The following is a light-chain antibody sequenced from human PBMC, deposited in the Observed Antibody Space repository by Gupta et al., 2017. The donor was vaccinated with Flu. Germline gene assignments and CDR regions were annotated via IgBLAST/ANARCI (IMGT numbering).Light chain of an antibody. CDR3: KQYYGSPLT. V-gene: IGKV4-1*01. CDR2: WAS. J-gene: IGKJ4*01. Sequence: YLGERATINCKSSQSVLYSPDNKSFLGWYQQIPGLTRKLLFYWASTRESGVAERFCGRGSGTDFTLTIRSVQAEDVAVYYCKQYYGSPLTFGGGTKVEIK. CDR1: QSVLYSPDNKSF.